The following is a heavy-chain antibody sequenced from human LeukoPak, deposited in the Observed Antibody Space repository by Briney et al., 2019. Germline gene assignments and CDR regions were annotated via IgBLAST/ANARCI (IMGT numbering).Heavy chain of an antibody. J-gene: IGHJ5*02. Sequence: PSETLSLTCTVSGGSISSYYWSWIRQPPGKGLEWIGYIYYSGSTHYNPSLKSRVTISVDTSKNQFSLKLSSVSAADTAVYYCARESGPHYYGYPRENWFDPWGQGTLVTVSS. CDR1: GGSISSYY. D-gene: IGHD3-10*01. V-gene: IGHV4-59*01. CDR2: IYYSGST. CDR3: ARESGPHYYGYPRENWFDP.